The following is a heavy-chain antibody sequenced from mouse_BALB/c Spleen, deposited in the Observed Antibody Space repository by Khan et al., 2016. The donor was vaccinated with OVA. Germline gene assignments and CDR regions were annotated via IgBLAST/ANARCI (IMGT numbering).Heavy chain of an antibody. J-gene: IGHJ3*01. CDR3: ARSDDYDVGGFAY. CDR1: GFSLSNYG. V-gene: IGHV2-9*02. D-gene: IGHD2-4*01. Sequence: QMQLEESGPGLVAPSQSLSITCTVSGFSLSNYGVHWVRQPPGKGLEWLGVIWTGGITNYNSALMSRLSISKDNSKSQVFLKMNRLQTDDTAIYACARSDDYDVGGFAYWGQGTLVTVSA. CDR2: IWTGGIT.